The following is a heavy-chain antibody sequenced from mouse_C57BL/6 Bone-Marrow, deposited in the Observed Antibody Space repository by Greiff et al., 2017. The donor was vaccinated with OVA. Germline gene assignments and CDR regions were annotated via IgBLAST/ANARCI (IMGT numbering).Heavy chain of an antibody. Sequence: EVMLVESGGGLVQPGGSLKLSCAASGFTFSDYYMYWVRQTPEKRLEWVAYISNGGGSTYYPDTVKGRFTISRDNAKNTLYLQMSRLKSEDTAMYYCARHEGNYGNFDWYFDVWGTGTTVTVSS. D-gene: IGHD2-1*01. J-gene: IGHJ1*03. V-gene: IGHV5-12*01. CDR1: GFTFSDYY. CDR2: ISNGGGST. CDR3: ARHEGNYGNFDWYFDV.